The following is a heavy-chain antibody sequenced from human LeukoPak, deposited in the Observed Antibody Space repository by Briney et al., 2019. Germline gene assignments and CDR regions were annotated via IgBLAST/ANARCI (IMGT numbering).Heavy chain of an antibody. CDR2: IYSGGTT. CDR3: ASQSTPVLPFDI. J-gene: IGHJ3*02. Sequence: GGSLRLSCAASGFTVSSNYISWVRQVPGKGLGWVSVIYSGGTTYYADSVKGRFTISRDNSKNTLYLQMNSLRAEDTAVYYCASQSTPVLPFDIWGQGTMVTVSS. CDR1: GFTVSSNY. V-gene: IGHV3-66*04.